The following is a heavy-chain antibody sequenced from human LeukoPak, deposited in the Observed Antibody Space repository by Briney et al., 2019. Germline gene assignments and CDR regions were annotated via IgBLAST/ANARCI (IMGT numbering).Heavy chain of an antibody. D-gene: IGHD6-13*01. CDR1: GYSFTNYW. CDR3: ARPHIAAAGGDAFDI. Sequence: GESLKISCKGSGYSFTNYWISWVRQMPGKGLEWMGRIDPSDSYTDYSPSLQGQVTISADKSISTAYLQWSSLKASDTAMYYCARPHIAAAGGDAFDIWGQGTMVTVSS. V-gene: IGHV5-10-1*04. CDR2: IDPSDSYT. J-gene: IGHJ3*02.